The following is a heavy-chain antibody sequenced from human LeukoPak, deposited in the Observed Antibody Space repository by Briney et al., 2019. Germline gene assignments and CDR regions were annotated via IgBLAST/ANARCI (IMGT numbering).Heavy chain of an antibody. V-gene: IGHV3-74*01. Sequence: GGSLRLSCAASGFTFSSYAMSWVRQAPGKGLVWVSRINSDGSSTSYADSVKGRFTISRDNAKNTLYLQMNSLRAEDTALYYCAREAFRSYQLAYYFDYWGQGTLVTVSS. CDR1: GFTFSSYA. CDR2: INSDGSST. D-gene: IGHD2-2*01. CDR3: AREAFRSYQLAYYFDY. J-gene: IGHJ4*02.